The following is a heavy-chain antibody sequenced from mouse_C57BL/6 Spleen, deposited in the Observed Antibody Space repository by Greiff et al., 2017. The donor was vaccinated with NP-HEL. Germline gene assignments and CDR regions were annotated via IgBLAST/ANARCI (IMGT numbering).Heavy chain of an antibody. V-gene: IGHV1-42*01. Sequence: VQLKQSGPELVKPGASVKISCKASGYSFTGYYMNWVKQSPEKSLEWIGEINPSTGGTTYNQKFKAKATLTVDKSSSTAYMQLKSLTSEDSAVYYCARHYGSSYVRVFDYWGQGTTLTVSS. CDR2: INPSTGGT. J-gene: IGHJ2*01. CDR1: GYSFTGYY. CDR3: ARHYGSSYVRVFDY. D-gene: IGHD1-1*01.